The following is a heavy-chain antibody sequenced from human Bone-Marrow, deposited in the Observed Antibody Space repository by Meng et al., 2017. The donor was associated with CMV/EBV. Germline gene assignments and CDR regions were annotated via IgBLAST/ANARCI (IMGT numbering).Heavy chain of an antibody. CDR1: FTFSSYA. CDR3: ARGASVSGSYWDNRFDP. CDR2: ISYDGSNK. V-gene: IGHV3-30-3*01. Sequence: FTFSSYAMHWVRQAPGKGLEWVAVISYDGSNKYYADSVKGRFTISRDNSKNTLYLQMNSLRAEDTAVYYCARGASVSGSYWDNRFDPWGQGTLVTVSS. J-gene: IGHJ5*02. D-gene: IGHD1-26*01.